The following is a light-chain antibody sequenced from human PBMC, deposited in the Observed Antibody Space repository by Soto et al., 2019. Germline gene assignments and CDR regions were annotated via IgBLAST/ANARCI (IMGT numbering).Light chain of an antibody. J-gene: IGKJ1*01. CDR1: QSFTSNY. CDR2: GAS. CDR3: QQYGSSPRT. Sequence: EIVLTQSPGTLSLSPGERATLSCRSSQSFTSNYLAWYQQKRGQAPWLLIYGASNRATGIPDRFSGSVSGTDFTLTISRLEPEDFAVYYCQQYGSSPRTFGQGTKVDIK. V-gene: IGKV3-20*01.